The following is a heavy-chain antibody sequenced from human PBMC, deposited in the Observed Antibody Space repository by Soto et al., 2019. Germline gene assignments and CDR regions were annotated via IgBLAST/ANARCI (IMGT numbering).Heavy chain of an antibody. CDR2: VYYTGTT. Sequence: QVQLQESGPGLVKPSQSLSLTCTVSGDSISSGGHYWSWIRQHPGKGLEWIGNVYYTGTTFSNPSLKSRVAMSVDKSKNQVSLKVSSVTAADTAVYICARFNVVDTNSYFDYWGPGTLVTVSS. V-gene: IGHV4-31*03. CDR1: GDSISSGGHY. D-gene: IGHD3-22*01. CDR3: ARFNVVDTNSYFDY. J-gene: IGHJ4*02.